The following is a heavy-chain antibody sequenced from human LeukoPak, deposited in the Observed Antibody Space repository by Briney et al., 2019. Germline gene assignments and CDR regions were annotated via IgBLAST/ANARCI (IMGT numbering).Heavy chain of an antibody. CDR2: INPNRGGT. D-gene: IGHD3-22*01. CDR3: ARVPVYYDSSGYYSSCYYYYGKDV. J-gene: IGHJ6*02. V-gene: IGHV1-2*02. CDR1: GYTFTGYY. Sequence: ASVRVSCKASGYTFTGYYMHWVRQAPGQGLEWMGWINPNRGGTNYAQKFQGRVTMTRDTSISTAYMELSRLRSDDTAVYYCARVPVYYDSSGYYSSCYYYYGKDVGGHGTTVTVSS.